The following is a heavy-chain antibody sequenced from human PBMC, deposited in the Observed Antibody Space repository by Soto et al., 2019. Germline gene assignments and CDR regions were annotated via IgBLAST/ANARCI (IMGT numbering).Heavy chain of an antibody. V-gene: IGHV3-30*18. D-gene: IGHD2-2*01. J-gene: IGHJ4*02. CDR1: GFTFSSYG. Sequence: GGSLRLSCAASGFTFSSYGMHWVRQAPGKGLEWVAVISYDGSNKYYADSVKGRFTISRDNSKNTLYLQMSSLRAEDTAVYYCANAPAIVLVPAAMGGDYWGQGTLVTVSS. CDR3: ANAPAIVLVPAAMGGDY. CDR2: ISYDGSNK.